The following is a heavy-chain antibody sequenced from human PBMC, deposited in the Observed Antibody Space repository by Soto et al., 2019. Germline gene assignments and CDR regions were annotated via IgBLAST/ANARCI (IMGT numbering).Heavy chain of an antibody. D-gene: IGHD3-10*01. J-gene: IGHJ4*02. Sequence: QVQLVESGGGVVQPGRSLRLSCAASGFIFSSYGIHWVRQAPGKGLEWVASISYDGSDKYYADSVKGRFTISRDNSKDTLYLQMDSLRPEDTALYYCAKTAWERYYSHYFDYWGQGALVTVSS. CDR2: ISYDGSDK. CDR3: AKTAWERYYSHYFDY. CDR1: GFIFSSYG. V-gene: IGHV3-30*18.